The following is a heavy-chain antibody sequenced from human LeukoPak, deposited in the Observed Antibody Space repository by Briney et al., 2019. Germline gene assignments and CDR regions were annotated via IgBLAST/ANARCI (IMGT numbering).Heavy chain of an antibody. Sequence: PSETLSLTCTVSGGSISSYYWSWIRQPPGKGLEWIGYIYYSGSTNYNPSLKSRVTISVDTSKNQFSLKLSSVTAADTAVYYCARARPVDYGDSGDFDYWGQATLVTVSS. V-gene: IGHV4-59*08. CDR1: GGSISSYY. J-gene: IGHJ4*02. CDR3: ARARPVDYGDSGDFDY. D-gene: IGHD4-17*01. CDR2: IYYSGST.